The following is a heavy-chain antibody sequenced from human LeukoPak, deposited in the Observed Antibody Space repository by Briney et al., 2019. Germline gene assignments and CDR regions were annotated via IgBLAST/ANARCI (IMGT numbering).Heavy chain of an antibody. Sequence: PGGSLRLSCAASGFTFSSYAMSWVRQAPGKGLEWVSAISGSGVSTYYADSVKGRFTISRDNSKNTLYLQMNSLRAEDTAVYYCAKDPRVGSPGYCSGGSCSKGFDYWGQGTLVTVSS. CDR2: ISGSGVST. D-gene: IGHD2-15*01. V-gene: IGHV3-23*01. CDR1: GFTFSSYA. CDR3: AKDPRVGSPGYCSGGSCSKGFDY. J-gene: IGHJ4*02.